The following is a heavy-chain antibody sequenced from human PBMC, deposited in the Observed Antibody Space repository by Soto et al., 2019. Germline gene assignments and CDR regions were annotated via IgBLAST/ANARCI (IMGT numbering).Heavy chain of an antibody. J-gene: IGHJ5*02. CDR2: MYFSGST. Sequence: SETLSLTCDVSGGSISNYYWSWVRQPAGKGLEWIGRMYFSGSTNYNPSLKSRVTMSVDTSKNQFSLKVTSVTAADTAVYYCAGISTNAVREWIDPWGQGTLVTVSS. CDR1: GGSISNYY. V-gene: IGHV4-4*07. CDR3: AGISTNAVREWIDP. D-gene: IGHD2-8*01.